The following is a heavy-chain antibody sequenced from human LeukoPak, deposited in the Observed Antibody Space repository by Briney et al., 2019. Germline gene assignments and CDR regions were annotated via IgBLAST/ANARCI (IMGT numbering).Heavy chain of an antibody. J-gene: IGHJ4*02. CDR1: GFTFSSYA. CDR3: ARVAPPDYYDSSGLTYYIDY. Sequence: GGSLRLSCAAPGFTFSSYAMHWVRQAPGKGLEWVAVISYDGSNKYYADSVKGRFTISRDNSKNTLYLQMNSLRAEDTAVYYCARVAPPDYYDSSGLTYYIDYWGQGTLVTVSS. D-gene: IGHD3-22*01. CDR2: ISYDGSNK. V-gene: IGHV3-30*04.